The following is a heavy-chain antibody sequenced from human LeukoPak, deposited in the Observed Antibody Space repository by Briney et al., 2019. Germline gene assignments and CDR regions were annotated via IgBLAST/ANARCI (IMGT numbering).Heavy chain of an antibody. CDR2: INPEGITS. Sequence: GAQRLSCAASGFTFNTYWMHWVRPAPGKGLVWVSDINPEGITSNYADSVRGRFTISRDNAQNTLYLQMDGLRAEDTGIYYCVFFYTGLKIPYWGQGALVTVS. J-gene: IGHJ4*02. CDR3: VFFYTGLKIPY. CDR1: GFTFNTYW. D-gene: IGHD3/OR15-3a*01. V-gene: IGHV3-74*01.